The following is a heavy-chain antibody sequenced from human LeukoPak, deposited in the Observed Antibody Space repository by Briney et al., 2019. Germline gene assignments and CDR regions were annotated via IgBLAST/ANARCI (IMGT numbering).Heavy chain of an antibody. Sequence: GGSLRLSCAASGFPFSSYWMHWVRQVPGKGLLWVSRINSDGSATIFADSVRGRFTISRDNAKNTLYLQMSGLRVDDTAVYHCASDSPYYGMDVWGQGTTVTVSS. V-gene: IGHV3-74*01. CDR2: INSDGSAT. CDR1: GFPFSSYW. J-gene: IGHJ6*02. CDR3: ASDSPYYGMDV.